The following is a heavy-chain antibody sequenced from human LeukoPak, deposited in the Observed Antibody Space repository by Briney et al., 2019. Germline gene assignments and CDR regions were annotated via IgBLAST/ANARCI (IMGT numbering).Heavy chain of an antibody. CDR3: AREVQNWFDP. J-gene: IGHJ5*02. D-gene: IGHD3-10*01. V-gene: IGHV1-46*01. CDR2: INPSGGST. CDR1: GYTFTSYY. Sequence: ASVKVSCKASGYTFTSYYMHWVRQAPGQGLEWMGIINPSGGSTSYAQKFQGRVTMTRDTSISTAYMELSRLRSDDTAVYYCAREVQNWFDPWGQGTLVTVSS.